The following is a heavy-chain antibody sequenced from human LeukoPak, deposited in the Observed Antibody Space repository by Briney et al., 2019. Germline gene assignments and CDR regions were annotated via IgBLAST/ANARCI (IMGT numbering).Heavy chain of an antibody. CDR2: VNPNGGAT. Sequence: GASVKVSCKASGYTFTGYYIHWVRQAPGHGLEWMGWVNPNGGATNYAQNLQGRVTMTRDPSISTLYMELSSLRSDDTAVYYCAHINSMATKFGGDGGYYFDYWGQGTLVTVSS. D-gene: IGHD5-24*01. V-gene: IGHV1-2*02. J-gene: IGHJ4*02. CDR3: AHINSMATKFGGDGGYYFDY. CDR1: GYTFTGYY.